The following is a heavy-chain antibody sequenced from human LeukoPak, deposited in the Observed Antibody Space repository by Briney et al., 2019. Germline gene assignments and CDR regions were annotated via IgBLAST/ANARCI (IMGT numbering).Heavy chain of an antibody. V-gene: IGHV3-30*04. D-gene: IGHD1-1*01. CDR3: VVETVDY. J-gene: IGHJ4*02. Sequence: GGSLRLSCAASRFTFSSYAMHWVRQAPGKGLEWVAVISDDGSNIYYADSVKGRLTISGDNSKNTLYLQMNSLRAGDTAVYYCVVETVDYWGQGTLVTVSS. CDR2: ISDDGSNI. CDR1: RFTFSSYA.